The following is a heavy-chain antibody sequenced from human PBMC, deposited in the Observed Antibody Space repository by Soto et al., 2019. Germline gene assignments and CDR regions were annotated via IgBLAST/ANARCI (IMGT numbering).Heavy chain of an antibody. CDR3: ARGSPEYYDFWSGYYRPANWFDP. CDR2: INPNSGGT. CDR1: GYTFTGYY. J-gene: IGHJ5*02. Sequence: ASVKVSCKASGYTFTGYYMHWVRQAPGQGLEWMGWINPNSGGTNYAQKFQGRVTMTRDTSISTAYMELSRLRSDDTAVYYCARGSPEYYDFWSGYYRPANWFDPWGQGTLVTVSS. D-gene: IGHD3-3*01. V-gene: IGHV1-2*02.